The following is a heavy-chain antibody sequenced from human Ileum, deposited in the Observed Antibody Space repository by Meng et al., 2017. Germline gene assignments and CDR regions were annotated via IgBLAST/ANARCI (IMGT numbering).Heavy chain of an antibody. V-gene: IGHV4-61*08. CDR2: AST. J-gene: IGHJ4*02. CDR1: GGSVSSAGYQ. D-gene: IGHD7-27*01. Sequence: QVPLQESGPGLVRPSATLSLICTVSGGSVSSAGYQWGWIRQPPGKGLEWIGYASTNYNPSLKSRVTISLDTSKNQFSLKLSSVTAADTAVYYCARDHWGSLDYWGQGILVTVSS. CDR3: ARDHWGSLDY.